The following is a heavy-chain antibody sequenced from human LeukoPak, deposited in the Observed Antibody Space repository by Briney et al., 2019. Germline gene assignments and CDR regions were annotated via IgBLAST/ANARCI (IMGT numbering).Heavy chain of an antibody. CDR2: IYYSGST. CDR3: ARAAGTGIGGFDP. D-gene: IGHD6-13*01. Sequence: SETLSLTCTVSGGSISSHYWSWIRQPPGKGLEWIGYIYYSGSTNYNPSLKSRVTISVDTSKNQFSLMLSSVTAADTAVYYCARAAGTGIGGFDPWGQGTLVTVSS. CDR1: GGSISSHY. V-gene: IGHV4-59*11. J-gene: IGHJ5*02.